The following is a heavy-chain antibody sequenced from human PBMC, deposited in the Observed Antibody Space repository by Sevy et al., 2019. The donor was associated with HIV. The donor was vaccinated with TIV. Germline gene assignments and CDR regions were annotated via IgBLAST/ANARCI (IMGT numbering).Heavy chain of an antibody. V-gene: IGHV1-2*06. D-gene: IGHD2-15*01. CDR3: AREVGSGDNFDY. J-gene: IGHJ4*02. CDR1: GYTFTGYY. CDR2: INPNSGGT. Sequence: ASVKVSCKASGYTFTGYYMHWVRQAPGQGLEWMGRINPNSGGTNYAQTFQGRVTMTRDTSISTAYMELSRLRSDDTAVYYCAREVGSGDNFDYWGQGTLVTVSS.